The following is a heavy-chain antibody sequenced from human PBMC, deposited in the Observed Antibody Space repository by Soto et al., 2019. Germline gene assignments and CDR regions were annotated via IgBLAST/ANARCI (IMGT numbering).Heavy chain of an antibody. V-gene: IGHV3-74*01. Sequence: GSLRLSCAASGFTFSSYWMHWVRQAPGKGLVWVSRINSDGSSTSYADSVKGRFTISRDNAKNTLYLQMNSLRAEDTAVYYCARGQGGFHYYYYGMDVWGQGTTVTVSS. J-gene: IGHJ6*02. CDR3: ARGQGGFHYYYYGMDV. CDR2: INSDGSST. D-gene: IGHD3-16*01. CDR1: GFTFSSYW.